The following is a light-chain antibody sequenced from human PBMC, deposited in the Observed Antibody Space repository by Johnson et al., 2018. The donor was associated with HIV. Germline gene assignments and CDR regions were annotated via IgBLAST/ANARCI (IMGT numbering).Light chain of an antibody. CDR2: EDN. CDR3: GTWDSRLSIFV. J-gene: IGLJ1*01. V-gene: IGLV1-51*02. Sequence: QFVLTQPPSVSAAPVQKVTISCSGGRSNIGNNYVSWYQQLPGTTPKLLMYEDNERPSGIPDRFSGSKSGTSATLGISGLQTGDEADYFCGTWDSRLSIFVFGTGTKITV. CDR1: RSNIGNNY.